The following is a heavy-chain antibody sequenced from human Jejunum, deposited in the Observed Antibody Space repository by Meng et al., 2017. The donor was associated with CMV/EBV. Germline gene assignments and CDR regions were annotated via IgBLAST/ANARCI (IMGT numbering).Heavy chain of an antibody. CDR1: GFTVRSNY. Sequence: CVASGFTVRSNYMRWVRQAPGKGLEWVSIIYSDGTTYYADSVKGRFTISRDKSKNTLDLQMNSLRAEDMAVYYCAYSSSWAHFDYWGQGTLVTVSS. CDR3: AYSSSWAHFDY. V-gene: IGHV3-53*01. CDR2: IYSDGTT. D-gene: IGHD6-13*01. J-gene: IGHJ4*02.